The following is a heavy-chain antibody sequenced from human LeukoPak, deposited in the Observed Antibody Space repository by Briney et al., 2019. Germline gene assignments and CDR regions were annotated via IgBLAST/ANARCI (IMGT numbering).Heavy chain of an antibody. CDR1: GFTFDDYA. CDR3: ARALIGYYFDY. J-gene: IGHJ4*02. Sequence: GGSLRLSCAASGFTFDDYAMHWVRQAPGKGLEWVSGITWNSDRKGYADSVKGRFTISRDNSKNSLYLQMNSLRAEDTAVYYCARALIGYYFDYWGQGTLVTVSS. CDR2: ITWNSDRK. V-gene: IGHV3-9*01. D-gene: IGHD2-8*01.